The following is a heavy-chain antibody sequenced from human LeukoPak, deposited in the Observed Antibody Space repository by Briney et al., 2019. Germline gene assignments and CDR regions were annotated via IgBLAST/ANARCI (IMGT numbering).Heavy chain of an antibody. V-gene: IGHV3-33*01. D-gene: IGHD6-13*01. CDR1: ELTFSSFA. Sequence: GRSLRLSCAASELTFSSFAMHWVRQAPGKGLEWVAVIWYDGSNKYYADSVKGRFTISRDNSKNTLYLQMNSLRAEDTAVYYCARWTAAALGSFDYWGQGTLVTVSS. CDR2: IWYDGSNK. CDR3: ARWTAAALGSFDY. J-gene: IGHJ4*02.